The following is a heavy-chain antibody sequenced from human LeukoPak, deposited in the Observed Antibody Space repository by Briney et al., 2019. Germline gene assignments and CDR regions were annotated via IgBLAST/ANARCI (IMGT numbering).Heavy chain of an antibody. CDR3: ARWRDSYSYYYDSSGYYGMDV. V-gene: IGHV4-4*07. Sequence: KPSETLSLTCTVSGGSISSYYWSWIRQPAGKGLEWIGRIYTSGSTNYDPSLKSRVTISVDTSKNQFSLKLSSVTAADTAVYYCARWRDSYSYYYDSSGYYGMDVWGQGTTVTVSS. D-gene: IGHD3-22*01. CDR1: GGSISSYY. J-gene: IGHJ6*02. CDR2: IYTSGST.